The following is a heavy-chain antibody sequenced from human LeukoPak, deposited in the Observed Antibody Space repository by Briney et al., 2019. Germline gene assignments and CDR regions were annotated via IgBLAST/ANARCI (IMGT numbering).Heavy chain of an antibody. Sequence: PGGSLRHSPAPPGVTSIRYAMRAVRQAPGKGLECGSALSVSVVRAHSAESVKGRFTISRDNSKNTLYLQMNSLRAEDKAVYYCAKAALKRGYSYGKAPAYIDYWGQGPLVTVSS. J-gene: IGHJ4*02. D-gene: IGHD5-18*01. CDR3: AKAALKRGYSYGKAPAYIDY. V-gene: IGHV3-23*01. CDR2: LSVSVVRA. CDR1: GVTSIRYA.